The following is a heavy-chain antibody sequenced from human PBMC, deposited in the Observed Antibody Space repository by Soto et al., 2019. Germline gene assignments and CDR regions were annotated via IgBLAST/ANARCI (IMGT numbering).Heavy chain of an antibody. D-gene: IGHD1-26*01. CDR3: ARHGPPRRELHFDY. Sequence: QLQLQESGPGLVKPSETLSLTCTVSGGSISSSSYYWGWIRQPPGKGLEWIGSIYYSGSTYYNPSLKSRVTISVDTSKNQFSLKLSSVTAADTAVYYCARHGPPRRELHFDYWGQGTLVTVSS. CDR1: GGSISSSSYY. J-gene: IGHJ4*02. V-gene: IGHV4-39*01. CDR2: IYYSGST.